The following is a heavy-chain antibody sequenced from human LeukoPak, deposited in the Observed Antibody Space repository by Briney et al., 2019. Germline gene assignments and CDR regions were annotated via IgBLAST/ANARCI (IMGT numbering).Heavy chain of an antibody. V-gene: IGHV4-34*01. Sequence: SETLSLTCAVYGGSFSGYYWSWIRQPPGKGLEWIGEINHSGSTNYNPSLKSRVTISVDTSKNQFSLKLSSVTAADTAVYYCARGLSIFGVVIGPYYYYGMDVWGQGTTVTVSS. D-gene: IGHD3-3*01. CDR1: GGSFSGYY. J-gene: IGHJ6*02. CDR3: ARGLSIFGVVIGPYYYYGMDV. CDR2: INHSGST.